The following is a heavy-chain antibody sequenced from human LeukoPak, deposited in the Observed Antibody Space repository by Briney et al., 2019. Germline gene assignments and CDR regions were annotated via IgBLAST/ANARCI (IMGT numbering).Heavy chain of an antibody. CDR2: ISGSGGST. J-gene: IGHJ4*02. Sequence: GGSLRLSCAASGFTFSSYAMSWVRQAPGKGLEWVSAISGSGGSTYYADSVKGRFAISRDNSKNTLYLQMTSLRAEDTALYYCAKDRSSSTIAVRGGYWGQGTLVTVSS. D-gene: IGHD6-19*01. CDR1: GFTFSSYA. V-gene: IGHV3-23*01. CDR3: AKDRSSSTIAVRGGY.